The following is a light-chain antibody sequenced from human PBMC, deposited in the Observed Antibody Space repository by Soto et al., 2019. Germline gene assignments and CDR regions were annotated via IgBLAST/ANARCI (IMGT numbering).Light chain of an antibody. V-gene: IGKV3-11*01. CDR2: DAS. CDR3: QHRSNWPRT. CDR1: LSVSSY. Sequence: EIVLTQSPATLSLSPGERATLSCRASLSVSSYLACYQQKPGQAPRLLIYDASNRATGIPARFSGSGSGTDFTLTISSLEPEDFAAYSCQHRSNWPRTFGQGTKVEIK. J-gene: IGKJ1*01.